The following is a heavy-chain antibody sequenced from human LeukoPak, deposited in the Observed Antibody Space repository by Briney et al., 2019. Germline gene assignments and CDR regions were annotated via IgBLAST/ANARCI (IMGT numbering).Heavy chain of an antibody. J-gene: IGHJ4*02. Sequence: SQTLSLTCAVSGDSITFGGYSWSWIRQPPGKGLEWIGYIYYSGSTNYNPSLKSRVTISVDTSKNQFSLKLSSVTAADTAMYYCARREWFSYYFDYWGQGTLVTVSS. CDR1: GDSITFGGYS. CDR2: IYYSGST. D-gene: IGHD3-3*01. V-gene: IGHV4-61*08. CDR3: ARREWFSYYFDY.